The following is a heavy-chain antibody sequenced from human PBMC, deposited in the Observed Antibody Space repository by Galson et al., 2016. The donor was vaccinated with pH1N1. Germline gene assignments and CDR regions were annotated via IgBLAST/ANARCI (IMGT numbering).Heavy chain of an antibody. CDR3: ARLWELPYFDS. CDR1: GFTFRNYE. D-gene: IGHD1-26*01. J-gene: IGHJ4*02. CDR2: ISGNGTTI. V-gene: IGHV3-48*03. Sequence: SLRLSCAASGFTFRNYEMNWVRQAPGKGLEWVSYISGNGTTIYCADSVKGRFTISRDNAKNSLYLQMNSLRAEDTAVYYCARLWELPYFDSWGQGTRVTVSS.